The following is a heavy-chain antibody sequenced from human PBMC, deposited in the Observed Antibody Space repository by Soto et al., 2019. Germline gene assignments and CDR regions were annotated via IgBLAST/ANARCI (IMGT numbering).Heavy chain of an antibody. V-gene: IGHV4-59*01. Sequence: QVQLQESGPGLVKPSETLSLTCTVSGGSISPFYWNWFRQPPGKGLEGIGYVYYSGGTNYNPSLKSRVTISVDTSKNQFSLNLTSVTAADTAVYYCVGGMGWLPDYWGRGTLVTVSS. J-gene: IGHJ4*02. CDR2: VYYSGGT. CDR1: GGSISPFY. D-gene: IGHD5-12*01. CDR3: VGGMGWLPDY.